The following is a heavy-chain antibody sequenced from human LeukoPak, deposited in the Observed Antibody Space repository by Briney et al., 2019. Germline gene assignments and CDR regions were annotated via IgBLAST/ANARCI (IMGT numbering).Heavy chain of an antibody. V-gene: IGHV1-69*13. CDR3: ALLGCSSTSCYRAPDY. Sequence: SVKVSCKASGGTFSSYAISWVRQAPGQGPEWMGGIIPIFGTANYAQKFQGRVTITADESTSTAYMELSSLRSEDTAAYYCALLGCSSTSCYRAPDYWGQGTLVTVSS. D-gene: IGHD2-2*01. CDR1: GGTFSSYA. J-gene: IGHJ4*02. CDR2: IIPIFGTA.